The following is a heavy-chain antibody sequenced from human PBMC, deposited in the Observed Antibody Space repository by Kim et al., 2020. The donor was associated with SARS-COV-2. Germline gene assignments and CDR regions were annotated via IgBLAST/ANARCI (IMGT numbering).Heavy chain of an antibody. CDR2: ISGSGGST. V-gene: IGHV3-23*01. CDR1: GFTFSSYA. J-gene: IGHJ4*02. D-gene: IGHD3-22*01. CDR3: AKDRHYYDSSGPLDY. Sequence: GGSLRLSCAASGFTFSSYAMSWVRQAPGKGLEWVSAISGSGGSTYYADSVKGRFTISRDNSKNTLYLQMNSLRAEDTAVYYCAKDRHYYDSSGPLDYWGQGTLVTVSS.